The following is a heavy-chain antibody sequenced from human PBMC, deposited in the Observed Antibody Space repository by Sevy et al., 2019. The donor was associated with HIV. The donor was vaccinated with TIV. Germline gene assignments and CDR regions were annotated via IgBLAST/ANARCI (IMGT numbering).Heavy chain of an antibody. V-gene: IGHV6-1*01. CDR1: GDSVSSNSAA. Sequence: SQTLSLTCAISGDSVSSNSAAWNWIRQSPSRGLEWPGRTYYRLKRNNGYIVSVKSRITINPDTSKNQFSLQLNSVTTAETAVYYCAGENPAIAAAGVPTDNYYYGMDVWGQGTTVTVSS. CDR2: TYYRLKRNN. CDR3: AGENPAIAAAGVPTDNYYYGMDV. D-gene: IGHD6-13*01. J-gene: IGHJ6*02.